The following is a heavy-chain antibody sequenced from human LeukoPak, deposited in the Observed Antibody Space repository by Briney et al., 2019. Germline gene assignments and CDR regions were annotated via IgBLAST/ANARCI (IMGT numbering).Heavy chain of an antibody. D-gene: IGHD4-17*01. CDR3: TKDPNGDYVGAFDS. J-gene: IGHJ5*01. CDR2: LSSRQLHT. CDR1: GVTFSKFA. Sequence: PGGCLRLSCVASGVTFSKFAMTWVRDAPGKGLEWVSSLSSRQLHTYYSDSVKGRFTISRDNSKNTLYLQMNGLRADDTAIYYCTKDPNGDYVGAFDSWGQGILVTVSS. V-gene: IGHV3-23*01.